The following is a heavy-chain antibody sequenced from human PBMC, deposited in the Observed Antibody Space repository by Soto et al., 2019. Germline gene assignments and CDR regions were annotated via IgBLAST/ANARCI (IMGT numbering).Heavy chain of an antibody. J-gene: IGHJ6*02. Sequence: SETLSLTCTVSGGSISSGGYYWSWIRQHPGKGLEWIGYIYYSGSTYYNPSLKSRVTISVDTSKNQFSLKLSSVTAADTAVYYCARVRFLEWSVGGMDVWGQGTTVTVSS. V-gene: IGHV4-31*03. CDR3: ARVRFLEWSVGGMDV. CDR1: GGSISSGGYY. D-gene: IGHD3-3*01. CDR2: IYYSGST.